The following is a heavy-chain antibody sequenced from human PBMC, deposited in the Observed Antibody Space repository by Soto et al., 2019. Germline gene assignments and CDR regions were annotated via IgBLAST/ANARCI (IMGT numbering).Heavy chain of an antibody. CDR2: IRSKAVGGAT. V-gene: IGHV3-49*04. CDR3: TRDRRLQHIKGWDYYSGMDV. CDR1: GFTFRDYD. Sequence: VQLVESGGVLVQPGRSLRLSCTGSGFTFRDYDMSWVRQAPGKGLEWVGLIRSKAVGGATEYAAAVKDRFNISRDDSKDIAYLQMNSLKTEDTAVYYCTRDRRLQHIKGWDYYSGMDVWGQGTTVTVSS. D-gene: IGHD2-21*01. J-gene: IGHJ6*02.